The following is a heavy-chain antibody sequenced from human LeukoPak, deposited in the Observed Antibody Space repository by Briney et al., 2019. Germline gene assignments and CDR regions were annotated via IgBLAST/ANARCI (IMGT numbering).Heavy chain of an antibody. CDR1: GFSFSRYS. Sequence: PGGSLRLSCAASGFSFSRYSMSWVRQAPGKGLEWVSYIGSITDGITHYAESVKGRFTISRDNAKNSLYLQMNSLRAEDTAVYYCAIPPLSGTGSSRPLAGVDAWGQGTTVTVSS. D-gene: IGHD3-10*01. V-gene: IGHV3-48*04. CDR3: AIPPLSGTGSSRPLAGVDA. J-gene: IGHJ6*02. CDR2: IGSITDGIT.